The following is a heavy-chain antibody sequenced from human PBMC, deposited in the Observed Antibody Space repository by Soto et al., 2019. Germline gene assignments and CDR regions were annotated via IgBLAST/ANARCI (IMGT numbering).Heavy chain of an antibody. V-gene: IGHV4-59*01. CDR2: ICDSGSK. D-gene: IGHD5-12*01. CDR1: GGSISSYY. CDR3: GRHSVRYTEYFQH. Sequence: QVQLQESGPGLVKPSETLSLTCTVSGGSISSYYWSWIWQPPAKGLGWIGYICDSGSKNYNPSLKSRVTISVDTSKNQFSLKLSSVTAADTAVYYCGRHSVRYTEYFQHWGQGTLVTVSS. J-gene: IGHJ1*01.